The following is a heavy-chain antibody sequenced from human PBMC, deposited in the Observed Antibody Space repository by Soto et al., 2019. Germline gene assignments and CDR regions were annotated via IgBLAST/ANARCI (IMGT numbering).Heavy chain of an antibody. CDR3: ARHEYSRPAGGATNFDY. CDR2: ISAYNGNT. D-gene: IGHD6-6*01. Sequence: ASVKVSCKASGYTFTSYGISWVRQAPGQGLEWMGWISAYNGNTNYAQKLQGRVTMTTDTSTSTAYMELRSLRSDDTAVYYCARHEYSRPAGGATNFDYWGQGTLVTVSS. CDR1: GYTFTSYG. J-gene: IGHJ4*02. V-gene: IGHV1-18*01.